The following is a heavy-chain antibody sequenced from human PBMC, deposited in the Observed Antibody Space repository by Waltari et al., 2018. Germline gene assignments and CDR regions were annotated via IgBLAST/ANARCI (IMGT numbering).Heavy chain of an antibody. CDR3: VRDRTTVAARPGDY. D-gene: IGHD6-6*01. CDR1: GYIFINDY. V-gene: IGHV1-2*07. CDR2: VNPDTGNS. Sequence: QVVLVQSGAEEKTAGASVTVSCQASGYIFINDYLHWVRQAPGQGPEWRGWVNPDTGNSNYAHKFRGRVTMTWDTSSNTAFMDLSDLKSDDTAVYYCVRDRTTVAARPGDYWGQGTLVTVSS. J-gene: IGHJ4*02.